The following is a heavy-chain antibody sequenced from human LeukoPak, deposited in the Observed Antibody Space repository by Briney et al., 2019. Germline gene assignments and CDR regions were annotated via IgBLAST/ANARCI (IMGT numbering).Heavy chain of an antibody. D-gene: IGHD5-18*01. J-gene: IGHJ6*04. CDR2: FDPEDGET. V-gene: IGHV1-24*01. CDR1: GYTLTELS. CDR3: ATSRGYSYGPPNKYYYYYYGMDV. Sequence: ASVKVSCKVSGYTLTELSMHWVRQAPGKGLEWMGGFDPEDGETIYAQKFQGRVTVTEDTSTDTAYMELSSLRSEDTAVYYCATSRGYSYGPPNKYYYYYYGMDVWGKGTTVTVSS.